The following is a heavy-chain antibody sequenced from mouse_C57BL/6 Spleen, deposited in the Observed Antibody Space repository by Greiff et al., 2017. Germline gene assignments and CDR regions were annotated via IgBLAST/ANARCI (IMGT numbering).Heavy chain of an antibody. CDR2: IYPGDGDT. V-gene: IGHV1-80*01. CDR3: ARAYGSSSWFAY. CDR1: GYAFSSYW. J-gene: IGHJ3*01. Sequence: QVQLQQSGAELVKPGASVKISCKASGYAFSSYWMNWVKQRPGKGLEWIGQIYPGDGDTNYNGKFKGKATLTADKSSSTAYMQLSSLTSEDAAVYFCARAYGSSSWFAYWGQGTLVTVSA. D-gene: IGHD1-1*01.